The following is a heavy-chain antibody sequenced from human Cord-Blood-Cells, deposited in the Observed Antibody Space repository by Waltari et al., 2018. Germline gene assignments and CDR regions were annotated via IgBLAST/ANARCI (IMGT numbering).Heavy chain of an antibody. CDR3: AKARIAAAGIGIDY. D-gene: IGHD6-13*01. J-gene: IGHJ4*02. CDR2: ISYDGSNK. Sequence: QVQLVESGGGVVQPGRSLRLSCAASGFTFSSYGMHWVRQAPGKWLEWVAVISYDGSNKYYADSVKGRFTISRDNSKNTLYLQMNSLRAEDTAVYYCAKARIAAAGIGIDYWGQGTLVTVSS. V-gene: IGHV3-30*18. CDR1: GFTFSSYG.